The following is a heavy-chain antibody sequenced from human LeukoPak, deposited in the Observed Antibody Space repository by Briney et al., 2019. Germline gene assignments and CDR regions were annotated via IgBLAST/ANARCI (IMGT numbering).Heavy chain of an antibody. Sequence: GGSLRLSCAASGFTFSSYGMHWVRQAPGKGLEWVGVIWFDGTNRYYADSVKGRFTISRDNSKNTLYLQMNRLRAEDTAVYYCAKDGPDGSGYQFDYWGQGTLVTVSS. J-gene: IGHJ4*02. D-gene: IGHD3-22*01. V-gene: IGHV3-33*06. CDR3: AKDGPDGSGYQFDY. CDR2: IWFDGTNR. CDR1: GFTFSSYG.